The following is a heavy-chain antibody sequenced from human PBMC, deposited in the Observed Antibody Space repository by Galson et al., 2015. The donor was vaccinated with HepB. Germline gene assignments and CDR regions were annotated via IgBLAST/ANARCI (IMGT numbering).Heavy chain of an antibody. V-gene: IGHV1-8*01. Sequence: SVKVSCKASGYTFTSYDINWVRQATGQGLEWMGWMNPNSGNTGYAQKFQGRVTMTRNTSISTAYMELSSLRSEDTAVYYCARGPPSSSGYYRPGGSYYYYMDVWGKGTTVTVSS. J-gene: IGHJ6*03. CDR1: GYTFTSYD. CDR3: ARGPPSSSGYYRPGGSYYYYMDV. D-gene: IGHD3-22*01. CDR2: MNPNSGNT.